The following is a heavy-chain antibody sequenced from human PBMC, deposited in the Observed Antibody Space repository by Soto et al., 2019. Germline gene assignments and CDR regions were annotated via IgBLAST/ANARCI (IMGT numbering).Heavy chain of an antibody. CDR3: GIGECSIMVRGVDI. CDR1: GFTFSSYA. D-gene: IGHD3-10*01. CDR2: ISYDGSNK. J-gene: IGHJ3*02. V-gene: IGHV3-30-3*01. Sequence: QVQLVESGGGVVQPGRSLRLSCAASGFTFSSYAMHWVRQAPGKGLEWVAVISYDGSNKYDADSVKGRFTISRDNSKNTRYLQMNCLRDEDTAVYYCGIGECSIMVRGVDIWGQGTIVPVSS.